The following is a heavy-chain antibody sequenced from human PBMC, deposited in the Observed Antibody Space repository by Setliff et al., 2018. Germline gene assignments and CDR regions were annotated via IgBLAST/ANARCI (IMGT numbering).Heavy chain of an antibody. J-gene: IGHJ4*02. V-gene: IGHV3-43D*04. D-gene: IGHD4-17*01. CDR3: AQGLYGDFALN. CDR1: GFSLDDYA. Sequence: GGSLRLSCAASGFSLDDYAMHWVRQSPGKGLEWVSLISWDGGTTLYADSVRGRFTVSKDSSKNSLSLQMNSLRPDDGAVYYCAQGLYGDFALNWGQGTLVTVSS. CDR2: ISWDGGTT.